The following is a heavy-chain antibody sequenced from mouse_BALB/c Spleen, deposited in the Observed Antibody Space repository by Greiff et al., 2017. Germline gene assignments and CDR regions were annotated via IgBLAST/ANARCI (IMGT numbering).Heavy chain of an antibody. CDR2: INSNGGST. J-gene: IGHJ2*01. V-gene: IGHV5-6-2*01. D-gene: IGHD2-3*01. Sequence: EVQVVESGGGLVKLGGSLKLSCAASGFTFSSYYMSWVRQTPEKRLELVAAINSNGGSTYYPDTVKGRFTISRDNAKNTLYLQMSSLKSEDTALYYCARRSYDGSFDYWGQGTTLTVSS. CDR1: GFTFSSYY. CDR3: ARRSYDGSFDY.